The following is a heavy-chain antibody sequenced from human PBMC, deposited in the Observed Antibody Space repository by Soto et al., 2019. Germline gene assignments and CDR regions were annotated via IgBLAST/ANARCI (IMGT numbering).Heavy chain of an antibody. D-gene: IGHD3-9*01. CDR2: IWYDGSNK. J-gene: IGHJ4*02. Sequence: QVQLVESGGGVVQPGRSLRLSCAASGFTFSSYGMHWVRQAPGKGLEWVAVIWYDGSNKYYADSVKGRFTISRDNSKNTRSLQMNSLSAEETTVYYCAREAYDILTGYYTVIRSYFDYWGPGTLVTVSS. V-gene: IGHV3-33*01. CDR3: AREAYDILTGYYTVIRSYFDY. CDR1: GFTFSSYG.